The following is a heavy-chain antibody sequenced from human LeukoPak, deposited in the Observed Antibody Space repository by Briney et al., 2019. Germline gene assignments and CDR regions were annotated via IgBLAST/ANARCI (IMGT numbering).Heavy chain of an antibody. CDR1: GGSISSYY. CDR2: IYTTGST. D-gene: IGHD3-10*01. Sequence: SETLSLTCSVSGGSISSYYWSWLRPPAGKGLEWIGRIYTTGSTDYNPSLKSRVTMSVDTSKNQFSLKLTSVTAADTAVYYCASPASGTSWAAFDIWGQGTMVTVSS. CDR3: ASPASGTSWAAFDI. V-gene: IGHV4-4*07. J-gene: IGHJ3*02.